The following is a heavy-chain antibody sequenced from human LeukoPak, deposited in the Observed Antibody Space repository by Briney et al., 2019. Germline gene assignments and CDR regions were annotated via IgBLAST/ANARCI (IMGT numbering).Heavy chain of an antibody. CDR2: IWYGGSNK. Sequence: GGSLRLSCAASGFTFSSYGMHWVRQAPGKGLEWVAVIWYGGSNKYYADSVKGRFTISRDNSKNTLYLQMNSLRAEDTAVYYCVREARERGGFDYWGQGTLVTVSS. D-gene: IGHD5-24*01. CDR3: VREARERGGFDY. J-gene: IGHJ4*02. CDR1: GFTFSSYG. V-gene: IGHV3-33*08.